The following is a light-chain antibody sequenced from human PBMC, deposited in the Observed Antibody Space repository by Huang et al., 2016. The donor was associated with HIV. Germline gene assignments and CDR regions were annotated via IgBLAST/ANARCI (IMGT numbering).Light chain of an antibody. CDR2: VAS. J-gene: IGKJ2*01. CDR3: QQLNNYPYT. V-gene: IGKV1-9*01. Sequence: IQLTQSPSSLSASVGDRVTITCRASQGIGTYLAWYQQKPGKAPKLLSYVASTLQSGVSSRCSGSGSGTDFTLTISSLQPEDVATYYCQQLNNYPYTFGQGTNLEIK. CDR1: QGIGTY.